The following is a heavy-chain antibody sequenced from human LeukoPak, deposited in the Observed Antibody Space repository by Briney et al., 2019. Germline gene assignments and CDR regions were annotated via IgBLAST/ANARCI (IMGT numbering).Heavy chain of an antibody. D-gene: IGHD3-22*01. Sequence: SETLSLTCAVSPLSVTNYYWSWIWQPPGKGLEWIGYIYYTGNTNYNPSLKSRVTLSLDTSKNQFSLRLNSVTATDTAVYYCARHASYFYSSPYADWGQGTLVTVSS. V-gene: IGHV4-59*08. CDR1: PLSVTNYY. J-gene: IGHJ4*02. CDR2: IYYTGNT. CDR3: ARHASYFYSSPYAD.